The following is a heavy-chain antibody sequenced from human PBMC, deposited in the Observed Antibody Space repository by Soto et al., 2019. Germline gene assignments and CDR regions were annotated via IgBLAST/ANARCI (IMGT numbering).Heavy chain of an antibody. CDR2: ISSGGDTI. CDR3: ARDRAAGGY. Sequence: GGSLRLSCAASGFSFSNYEMNWVRQAPGWGLEWVAYISSGGDTIHYADSVRGRFTVSRDNARNSLSLQMNTLRVEDTALYYCARDRAAGGYWGQGTLVTVSS. D-gene: IGHD6-13*01. J-gene: IGHJ4*02. CDR1: GFSFSNYE. V-gene: IGHV3-48*03.